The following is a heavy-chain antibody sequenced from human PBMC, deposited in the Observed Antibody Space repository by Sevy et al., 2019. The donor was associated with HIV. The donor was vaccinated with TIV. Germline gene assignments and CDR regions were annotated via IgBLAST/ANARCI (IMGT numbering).Heavy chain of an antibody. D-gene: IGHD3-3*01. Sequence: SETLSLTXTVSXXXVSSGSYYWSXXRQPPGKGLEWIGYIYYSGSTNYNPSLKSRVTISVDTSKNQFSLKLSSVTAADTAVYYCAREWVTIFGVVTXDXFXXWGQGTMVTVS. V-gene: IGHV4-61*01. CDR3: AREWVTIFGVVTXDXFXX. CDR1: XXXVSSGSYY. J-gene: IGHJ3*01. CDR2: IYYSGST.